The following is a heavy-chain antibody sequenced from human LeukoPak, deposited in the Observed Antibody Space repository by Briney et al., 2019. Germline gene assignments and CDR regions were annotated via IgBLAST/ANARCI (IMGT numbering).Heavy chain of an antibody. J-gene: IGHJ4*02. CDR1: GYTFTGYY. D-gene: IGHD3-3*01. CDR3: ARGITIFGFSFDY. CDR2: INPASGAT. V-gene: IGHV1-2*02. Sequence: ASVKVSCKASGYTFTGYYMRWVRQAPGQGLEWMGWINPASGATTYAQKFQGRVTMTRDTSISTAYMELSRLRSDDTAVYYCARGITIFGFSFDYWGQGTLVTVSS.